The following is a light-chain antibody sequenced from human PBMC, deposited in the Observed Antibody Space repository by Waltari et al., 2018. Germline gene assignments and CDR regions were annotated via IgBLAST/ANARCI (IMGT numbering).Light chain of an antibody. Sequence: QAVVTQEPSLTVSPGGTVTLTCGSSTGTVTSGHYPYWFQQKPGQAPPTLIYDTSNKHSWTPARFSGSLLGGKAALTLSGAQPEDEADYYCFLYDSGARVVFGGGTKLTVL. CDR3: FLYDSGARVV. CDR2: DTS. J-gene: IGLJ2*01. V-gene: IGLV7-46*01. CDR1: TGTVTSGHY.